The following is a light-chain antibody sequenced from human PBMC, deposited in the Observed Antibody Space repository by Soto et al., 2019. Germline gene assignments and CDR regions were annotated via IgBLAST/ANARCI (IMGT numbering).Light chain of an antibody. CDR1: QGITNR. CDR2: EAS. CDR3: QQANRFPIP. Sequence: DIQMPQSPSCVSAYVGVRVTITCRASQGITNRLAWFQQKPGKDPKLLIYEASNLQSGVPSSISGSGSGTDFTLTISSLQPEDFSTYYCQQANRFPIPFGQGTRLEIQ. V-gene: IGKV1D-12*01. J-gene: IGKJ5*01.